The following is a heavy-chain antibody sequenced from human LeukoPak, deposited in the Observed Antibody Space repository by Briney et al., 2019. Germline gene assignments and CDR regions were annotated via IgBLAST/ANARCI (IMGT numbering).Heavy chain of an antibody. CDR2: INHCGST. CDR1: GASLSGHH. D-gene: IGHD3-10*01. CDR3: GRDSKKELWFGELLPKNWYFDR. J-gene: IGHJ2*01. V-gene: IGHV4-34*01. Sequence: PDTLSLPYALYGASLSGHHWIYPPHPPGKGRECFGDINHCGSTNYKSHLKSRLTISVDTSKNQFSLKLSAVTAADTAVCYCGRDSKKELWFGELLPKNWYFDRWGGGSLVGVSS.